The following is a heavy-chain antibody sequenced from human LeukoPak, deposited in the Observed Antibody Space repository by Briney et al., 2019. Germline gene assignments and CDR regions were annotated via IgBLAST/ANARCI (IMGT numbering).Heavy chain of an antibody. V-gene: IGHV3-23*01. J-gene: IGHJ4*02. D-gene: IGHD4-17*01. CDR3: AKREKGTTGRFFDY. CDR2: ISEGVGNT. CDR1: GFTFTNYA. Sequence: KAGGSLRLSCAASGFTFTNYAMTWVRQAPGKGLEWVSGISEGVGNTYYADSVKGRFTISRDHSKNTLYLHMNSLRAEDTALYYCAKREKGTTGRFFDYWGQGTLVTVSS.